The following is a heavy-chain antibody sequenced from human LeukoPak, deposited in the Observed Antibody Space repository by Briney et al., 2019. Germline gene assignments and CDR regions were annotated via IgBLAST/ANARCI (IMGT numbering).Heavy chain of an antibody. D-gene: IGHD3-16*01. CDR1: GFKFSTYA. Sequence: GGSLRLSCTASGFKFSTYAMSWVRQTPGKGLGWVSTIMGSDESTNNADSTYYADSVKGRFTISRDDSKNTLYLEMKSLRAEDTAVYYCVSEPGVSYVGGFDFWGQGTLITVSS. CDR3: VSEPGVSYVGGFDF. J-gene: IGHJ4*02. V-gene: IGHV3-23*01. CDR2: IMGSDESTNNADST.